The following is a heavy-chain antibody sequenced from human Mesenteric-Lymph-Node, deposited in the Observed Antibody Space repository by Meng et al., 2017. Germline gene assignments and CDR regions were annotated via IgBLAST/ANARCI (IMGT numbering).Heavy chain of an antibody. Sequence: GPRVLPRGGLCERVGSLRIAWAASVFTFSSYTRSWFRQAPGKGLEWVAAISGSGGSTYYADSVKGRFTISRDNSKNTLYLQMNSLRAEDTAVYYCAKVVALQGIPDYWGQGTLVTVSS. J-gene: IGHJ4*02. CDR3: AKVVALQGIPDY. D-gene: IGHD5-12*01. CDR2: ISGSGGST. V-gene: IGHV3-23*04. CDR1: VFTFSSYT.